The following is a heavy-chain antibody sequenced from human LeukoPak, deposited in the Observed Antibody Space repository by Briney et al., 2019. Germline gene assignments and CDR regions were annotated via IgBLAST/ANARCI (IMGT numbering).Heavy chain of an antibody. Sequence: PGRSLRLSCAASGFTFSSYGMHWVRQAPGKGLEWVAVIWYDGSNKYYADSVKGRFTISRDNSKNTLYLQMNSLRAEDTAVYYCARAGRVADAFDIWGQGTMVTVSS. CDR2: IWYDGSNK. CDR1: GFTFSSYG. CDR3: ARAGRVADAFDI. V-gene: IGHV3-33*01. D-gene: IGHD2-15*01. J-gene: IGHJ3*02.